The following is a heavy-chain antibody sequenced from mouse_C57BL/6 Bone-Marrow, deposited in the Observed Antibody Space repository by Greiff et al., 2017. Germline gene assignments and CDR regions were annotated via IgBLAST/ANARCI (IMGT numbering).Heavy chain of an antibody. D-gene: IGHD1-1*01. CDR3: ARRYYGSSYPYYAMDY. J-gene: IGHJ4*01. CDR2: IDPEDGET. CDR1: GFNIKDYY. V-gene: IGHV14-2*01. Sequence: EVQLQQSGAELVKPGVSVKLSCTASGFNIKDYYMHWVKQRTEQGLEWIGRIDPEDGETKYAPKFQGKATITADTSSNTAYLQLSSLTSEDTAVYYCARRYYGSSYPYYAMDYWGQGTSVTVSS.